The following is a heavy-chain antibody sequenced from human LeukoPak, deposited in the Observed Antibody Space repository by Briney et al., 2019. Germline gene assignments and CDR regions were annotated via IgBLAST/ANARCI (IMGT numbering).Heavy chain of an antibody. D-gene: IGHD3-10*01. CDR2: INHSGST. Sequence: SETLSLTCAVYGGSFSGYYWGWIRQPPGKGLEWIGEINHSGSTNYNPSLKSRVTIPVDTSKNQFSLKLSSVTAADTAVYYCARAPSYYYGSGSYYGYWGQGTLVTVSS. J-gene: IGHJ4*02. CDR1: GGSFSGYY. CDR3: ARAPSYYYGSGSYYGY. V-gene: IGHV4-34*01.